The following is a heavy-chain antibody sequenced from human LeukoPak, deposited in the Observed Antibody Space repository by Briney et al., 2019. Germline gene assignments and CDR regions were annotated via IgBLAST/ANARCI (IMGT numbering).Heavy chain of an antibody. CDR1: GFTFSSYS. Sequence: GGSLRLSCAASGFTFSSYSMNWVRQAPGKGLEWVSSISSSSSYIYYADSVKGRFTISRDNAKNSLYLQMNSLRAEDTAVYYCARGDRRVAGTGDFDYWGQGTLVTVSS. V-gene: IGHV3-21*01. J-gene: IGHJ4*02. CDR3: ARGDRRVAGTGDFDY. D-gene: IGHD6-19*01. CDR2: ISSSSSYI.